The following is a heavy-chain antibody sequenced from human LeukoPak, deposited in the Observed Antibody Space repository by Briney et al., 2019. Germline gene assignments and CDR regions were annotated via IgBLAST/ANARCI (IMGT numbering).Heavy chain of an antibody. CDR3: AREQRYFDWLLSYYMDV. CDR1: GGSISSSSYY. Sequence: SETLSLTCTVSGGSISSSSYYWGWIRQPPGKGLEWIGSIYYSGSTYYNPSLKSRVTISVDTSKNQFSLKLSSVTAADTAVYYCAREQRYFDWLLSYYMDVWGKGTTVTVSS. V-gene: IGHV4-39*07. D-gene: IGHD3-9*01. CDR2: IYYSGST. J-gene: IGHJ6*03.